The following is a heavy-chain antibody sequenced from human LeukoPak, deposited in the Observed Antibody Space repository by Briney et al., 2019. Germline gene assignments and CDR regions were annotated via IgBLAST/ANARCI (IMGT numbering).Heavy chain of an antibody. Sequence: ASVKVSCKASGYTFTSYGISWVRQAPGQGLEWMGWISAYNGNTNYAQKLQGRVTMTIDTSTSTAYMELRSLRSDDTAVYYCARDKEDYYGSGSFDYWGQGTLVTVSS. J-gene: IGHJ4*02. CDR2: ISAYNGNT. CDR3: ARDKEDYYGSGSFDY. V-gene: IGHV1-18*01. CDR1: GYTFTSYG. D-gene: IGHD3-10*01.